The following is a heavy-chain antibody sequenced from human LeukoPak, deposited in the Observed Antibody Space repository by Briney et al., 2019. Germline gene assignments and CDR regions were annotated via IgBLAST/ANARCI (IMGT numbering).Heavy chain of an antibody. D-gene: IGHD3-10*01. CDR2: FDPEDGET. V-gene: IGHV1-24*01. CDR3: ATLVRGVIHNWFDP. J-gene: IGHJ5*02. CDR1: GYALTELS. Sequence: SVKVSCKVSGYALTELSMHWVRQAPGKGLEWMGGFDPEDGETIYAQKFQGRVTMTEDTSTDTAYMELSSLRSEDTAVYYCATLVRGVIHNWFDPWGQGTLVTVSS.